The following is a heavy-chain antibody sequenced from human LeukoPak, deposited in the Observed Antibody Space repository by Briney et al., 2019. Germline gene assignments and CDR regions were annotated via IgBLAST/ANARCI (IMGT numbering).Heavy chain of an antibody. D-gene: IGHD5-12*01. V-gene: IGHV3-7*01. J-gene: IGHJ4*02. CDR1: GFTFSSYW. CDR2: IKQDGSEK. Sequence: GGSLRLSCAASGFTFSSYWMSWVRQAPGKGLEWVANIKQDGSEKYYVDSVKGRFTVSRDNAKNSLYLQMNSLRAEDTAVYYCARGQGSSGYANFDYWGQGTLVTVSS. CDR3: ARGQGSSGYANFDY.